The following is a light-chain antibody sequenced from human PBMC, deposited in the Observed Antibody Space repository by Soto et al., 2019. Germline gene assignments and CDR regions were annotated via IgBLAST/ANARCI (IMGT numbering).Light chain of an antibody. J-gene: IGKJ2*01. Sequence: DIQMTQSPSSLSASVGDRVTITCQASQDISNYLNWYQQKPGKAPKLLIYDASNLETGVPSRFSGSGSGTEFTFTISSLQPGDIATYYCQQYDNPAYTFGQGTKLEIK. CDR2: DAS. CDR3: QQYDNPAYT. CDR1: QDISNY. V-gene: IGKV1-33*01.